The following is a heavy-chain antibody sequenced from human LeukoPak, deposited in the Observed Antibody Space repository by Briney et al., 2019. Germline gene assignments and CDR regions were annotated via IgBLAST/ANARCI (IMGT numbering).Heavy chain of an antibody. J-gene: IGHJ4*02. CDR3: ARDQEGGYYVTHYFDY. CDR1: GFTFSRYG. V-gene: IGHV3-30*03. CDR2: ISFDESNK. Sequence: GGSLRLSCAASGFTFSRYGVHWVRQAPGKGLEWVASISFDESNKYIADSVKGRFTVSRDNSKNTLYLQMNSLRAEDTAVYYCARDQEGGYYVTHYFDYWGQGTLVTVSS. D-gene: IGHD3-10*02.